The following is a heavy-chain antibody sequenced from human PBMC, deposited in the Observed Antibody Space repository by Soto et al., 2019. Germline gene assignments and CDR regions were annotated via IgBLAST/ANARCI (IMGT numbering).Heavy chain of an antibody. CDR3: AGLGIPQLYYYYYGMDV. Sequence: SQTHSLTCAISGNGFSSNSAAWNWIRQSPSRGLEWLGRTYYRSKWYNDYAVSVKSRITINPDTSKNQFSLQLNSVTPEDTAVYYCAGLGIPQLYYYYYGMDVWGQGTTVTVSS. J-gene: IGHJ6*02. CDR1: GNGFSSNSAA. V-gene: IGHV6-1*01. CDR2: TYYRSKWYN. D-gene: IGHD6-13*01.